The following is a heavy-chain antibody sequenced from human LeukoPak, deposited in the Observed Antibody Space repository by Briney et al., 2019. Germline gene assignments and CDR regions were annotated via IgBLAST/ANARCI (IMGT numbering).Heavy chain of an antibody. Sequence: ASVTVSCTASGYTFISYAMHWVRQAPGQRLEWMGWINVGNGNTKYSQNFQGRVTITRDTSASTAYMELSSLRSEDTAVYYCAFLPKAVAFTWEGIDWGQGTLVTVSS. J-gene: IGHJ4*02. V-gene: IGHV1-3*01. CDR2: INVGNGNT. CDR1: GYTFISYA. CDR3: AFLPKAVAFTWEGID. D-gene: IGHD6-19*01.